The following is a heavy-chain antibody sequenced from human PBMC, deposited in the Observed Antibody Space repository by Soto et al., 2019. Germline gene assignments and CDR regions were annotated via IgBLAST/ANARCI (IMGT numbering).Heavy chain of an antibody. J-gene: IGHJ4*02. CDR3: ARDIPHYGSGSYYSYYFDY. Sequence: PSETLSLTCTVSGGSISSGGYYWSWIRQHPGKGLEWIGYIYYSGSTYYNPSLKSRVTISVDTSKNQFSLKLSSVTAADTAVYYCARDIPHYGSGSYYSYYFDYWGQGTLVTVSS. V-gene: IGHV4-31*03. CDR2: IYYSGST. D-gene: IGHD3-10*01. CDR1: GGSISSGGYY.